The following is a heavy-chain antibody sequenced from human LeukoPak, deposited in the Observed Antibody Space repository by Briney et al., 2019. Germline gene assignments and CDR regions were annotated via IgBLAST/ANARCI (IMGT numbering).Heavy chain of an antibody. D-gene: IGHD4-11*01. V-gene: IGHV3-48*04. CDR3: ARRDYIGAFDI. J-gene: IGHJ3*02. CDR2: ISSSSSTI. Sequence: GGSLRLSCAASGFTFSSYSMNWVRQAPGKGLEWVSYISSSSSTIYYADSVKGRFTISRDNAKNSLYLQMNSLRAEDTAVYYCARRDYIGAFDIWGQGTMVTVSS. CDR1: GFTFSSYS.